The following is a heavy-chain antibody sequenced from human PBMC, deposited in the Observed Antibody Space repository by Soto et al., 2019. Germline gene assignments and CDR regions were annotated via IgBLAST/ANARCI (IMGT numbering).Heavy chain of an antibody. Sequence: ASVKVSCKASGYTFTTYGVSWVRQAPGQGLEWMGWISAYNGNRNYAQKFQGRVTMTTDTSTSTAYMELRSLRSDDTAVYYCARVCPDYFHYDILTGDSIPYYYYMDVWGKGTTVTVSS. D-gene: IGHD3-9*01. CDR3: ARVCPDYFHYDILTGDSIPYYYYMDV. CDR2: ISAYNGNR. CDR1: GYTFTTYG. J-gene: IGHJ6*03. V-gene: IGHV1-18*01.